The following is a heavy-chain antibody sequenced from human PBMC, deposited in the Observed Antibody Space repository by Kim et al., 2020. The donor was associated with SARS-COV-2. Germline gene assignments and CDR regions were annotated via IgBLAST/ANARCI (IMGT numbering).Heavy chain of an antibody. J-gene: IGHJ4*02. CDR2: ISYDGSNK. CDR1: GFTFSSYA. Sequence: GGSLRLSCAASGFTFSSYAMHWVRQAPGKGLEWVAVISYDGSNKYYADSVKGRFTISRDNSKNTLYLQMNSLRAEDTAVYYCARALKGVYSFDYWGQGTLVTVSS. D-gene: IGHD2-8*01. CDR3: ARALKGVYSFDY. V-gene: IGHV3-30*04.